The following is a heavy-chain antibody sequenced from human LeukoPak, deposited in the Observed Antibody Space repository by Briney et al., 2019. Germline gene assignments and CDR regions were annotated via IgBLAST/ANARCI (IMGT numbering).Heavy chain of an antibody. CDR1: GGSISSSSYY. D-gene: IGHD6-19*01. J-gene: IGHJ4*02. CDR3: ARMYSSGWRRKYYFDY. Sequence: SETLSLTCTVSGGSISSSSYYWGWIRQPPGKGLEWIGSIYYSGSTYYNPSLKSRVTISVDTSKNQFSLKLSSVTAADTAVYYCARMYSSGWRRKYYFDYWGQGTLVTVSS. CDR2: IYYSGST. V-gene: IGHV4-39*01.